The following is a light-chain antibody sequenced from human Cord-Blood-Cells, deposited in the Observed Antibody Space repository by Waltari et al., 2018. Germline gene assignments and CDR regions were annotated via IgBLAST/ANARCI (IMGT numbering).Light chain of an antibody. Sequence: EIVLTQSPATLSLSPGERATLSCRASQSVSSYLAWYQQQPGQAPRLLIYDASNRATGIPARFSGSGSGTDFTRTISSLEPEDFAVYYCQQRSNWPRGYSFGQGTKLEIK. CDR1: QSVSSY. V-gene: IGKV3-11*01. J-gene: IGKJ2*03. CDR2: DAS. CDR3: QQRSNWPRGYS.